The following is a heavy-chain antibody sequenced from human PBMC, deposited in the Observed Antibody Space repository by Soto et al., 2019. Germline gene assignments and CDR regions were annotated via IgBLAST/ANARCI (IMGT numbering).Heavy chain of an antibody. CDR3: ATRITVFGLLIPPFDP. J-gene: IGHJ5*02. V-gene: IGHV4-34*01. Sequence: SETLSLTCAVYGGSVNGYYWNWIRQPPGKGLEWIREINHTGGTHYNPSLKSRVTMSVDTSKNQFSLRLSSVTAADTAIYYCATRITVFGLLIPPFDPWGQGTQVTVSS. CDR2: INHTGGT. D-gene: IGHD3-3*01. CDR1: GGSVNGYY.